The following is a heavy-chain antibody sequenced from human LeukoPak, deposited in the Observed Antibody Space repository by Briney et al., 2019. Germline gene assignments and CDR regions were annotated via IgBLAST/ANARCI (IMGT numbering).Heavy chain of an antibody. J-gene: IGHJ4*02. V-gene: IGHV4-39*01. CDR2: IYYSGNT. D-gene: IGHD4-17*01. Sequence: SETLSLTCTVSGGSISSSSYYWGWIRQPPGKGLEWIGSIYYSGNTYYNPSLKSRVTISVDTSKNQFSLKLSSVTAADTAVYYCVLDYGDYAFDYWGQGTLVTVSS. CDR1: GGSISSSSYY. CDR3: VLDYGDYAFDY.